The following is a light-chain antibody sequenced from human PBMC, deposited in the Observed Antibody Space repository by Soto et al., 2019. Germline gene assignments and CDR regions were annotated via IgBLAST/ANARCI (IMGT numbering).Light chain of an antibody. J-gene: IGLJ1*01. Sequence: QSALTQPRPVSGSPGQSATISCTGTSSDVGGYNYVSWYQQHPGKAPKLMIFDVSKRPSGVPDRFSGSKSANTASLTISGLPAEDEADYYCCSYAGSYTYVFGTGTKVTGL. V-gene: IGLV2-11*01. CDR2: DVS. CDR1: SSDVGGYNY. CDR3: CSYAGSYTYV.